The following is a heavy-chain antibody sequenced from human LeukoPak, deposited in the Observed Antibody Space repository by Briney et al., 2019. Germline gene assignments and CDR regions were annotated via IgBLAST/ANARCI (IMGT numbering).Heavy chain of an antibody. Sequence: GGSLRLSCAASGFTFSSYSMNWVRQAPGKGLEWVSSISSSSSYIYYAGSVKGRFTISRDNAKNSLYLQMNSLRAEDTAVYYCARALGAFDIWGQGTMVTVSS. V-gene: IGHV3-21*01. J-gene: IGHJ3*02. CDR1: GFTFSSYS. CDR2: ISSSSSYI. CDR3: ARALGAFDI.